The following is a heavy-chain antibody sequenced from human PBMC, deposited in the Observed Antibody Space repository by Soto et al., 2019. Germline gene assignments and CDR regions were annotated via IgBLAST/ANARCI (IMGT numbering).Heavy chain of an antibody. D-gene: IGHD3-9*01. CDR2: IYWDDDK. CDR1: GFSLSTSGVG. V-gene: IGHV2-5*02. Sequence: QITLKESGPTLVNPTQTLTLTCTFSGFSLSTSGVGVGWIXQPPGKALEWLALIYWDDDKRYSPSLKSRLTITKDTSKNQVVLTMTNMDPVDTATYYCAHIGPYYDILTGFDAFDIWGQGTMVTVSS. J-gene: IGHJ3*02. CDR3: AHIGPYYDILTGFDAFDI.